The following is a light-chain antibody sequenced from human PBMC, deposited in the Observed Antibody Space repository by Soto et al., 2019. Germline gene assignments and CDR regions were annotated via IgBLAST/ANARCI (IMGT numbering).Light chain of an antibody. J-gene: IGLJ1*01. CDR3: SSYAGSSNV. V-gene: IGLV2-8*01. Sequence: QSVLTQPPSASGTTGQSVAVSCTGTSRDVGGYNYVYWYQQHRGKAPQLMIYDVNRRPSWVPDRLSGSKSGNTAALTVSGLQAEAEADYYCSSYAGSSNVFGPGTKVNV. CDR2: DVN. CDR1: SRDVGGYNY.